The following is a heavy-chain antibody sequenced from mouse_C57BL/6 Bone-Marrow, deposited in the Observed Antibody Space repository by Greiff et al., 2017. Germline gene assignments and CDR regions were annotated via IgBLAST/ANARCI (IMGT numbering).Heavy chain of an antibody. Sequence: LQESGAELARPGASVKLSCKASGYTFTSYGISWVKQRTGQGLEWIGEIYPRSGNTYYNEKFKGKDTLTADKSSSTAYMELRSLTSEDSAVYFCARKGYYYGSSYWYFDVWGTGTTVTVSS. J-gene: IGHJ1*03. CDR1: GYTFTSYG. V-gene: IGHV1-81*01. D-gene: IGHD1-1*01. CDR2: IYPRSGNT. CDR3: ARKGYYYGSSYWYFDV.